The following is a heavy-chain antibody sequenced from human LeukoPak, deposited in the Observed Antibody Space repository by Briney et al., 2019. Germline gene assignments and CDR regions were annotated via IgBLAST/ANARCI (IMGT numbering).Heavy chain of an antibody. CDR2: INHSGST. Sequence: PSETLSLTCAVYGGSFSGYYWSWIRQPPGKGLEWIGEINHSGSTNYNPSLKSRVTISVDTSKNQFSLKLSSVTAADTAVYYCARGGPSSPLDYWGQGTLVTVSS. CDR1: GGSFSGYY. V-gene: IGHV4-34*01. D-gene: IGHD6-13*01. CDR3: ARGGPSSPLDY. J-gene: IGHJ4*02.